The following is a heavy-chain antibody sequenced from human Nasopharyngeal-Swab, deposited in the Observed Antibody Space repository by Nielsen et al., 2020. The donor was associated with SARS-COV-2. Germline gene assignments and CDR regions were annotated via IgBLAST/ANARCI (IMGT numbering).Heavy chain of an antibody. Sequence: CGGHAARRGLERMGWINTNTGNPTYAQGFTGRFVFSLDTSVSTAYLQISSLKAEDTAVYYCARRYYYGSGSYPSGFDYWGQGTLVTVSS. D-gene: IGHD3-10*01. V-gene: IGHV7-4-1*02. CDR2: INTNTGNP. CDR3: ARRYYYGSGSYPSGFDY. J-gene: IGHJ4*02.